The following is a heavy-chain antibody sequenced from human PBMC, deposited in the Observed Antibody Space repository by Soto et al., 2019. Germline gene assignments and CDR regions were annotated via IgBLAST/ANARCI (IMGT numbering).Heavy chain of an antibody. CDR1: GFTFSSYG. J-gene: IGHJ6*02. CDR2: ISYDGSNK. D-gene: IGHD3-3*01. Sequence: GGSLRLSCAASGFTFSSYGMHWVRQAPGKGLEWVAVISYDGSNKYYADSVKGRFTISRDNSKNTLYLQMNGLGAEDTAVYYCAKDGGPHYDFWSGSDYGMDVWGQGTTVTVSS. CDR3: AKDGGPHYDFWSGSDYGMDV. V-gene: IGHV3-30*18.